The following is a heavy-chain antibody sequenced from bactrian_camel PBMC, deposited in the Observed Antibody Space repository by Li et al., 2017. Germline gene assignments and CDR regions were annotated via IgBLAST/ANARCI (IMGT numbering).Heavy chain of an antibody. J-gene: IGHJ7*01. V-gene: IGHV3S54*01. Sequence: HVQLVESGGGSVQAGGSLRLSCTASGAIPTKYTYCMAWFRQAPGKEREGIAVLDTHGDIEYADSVKGRFFISKDNAKNVHYLQMNDLKPEDTGVYYCAAERIKSGGFCYVPYIPPYYYGIDHWGKGTQVTVS. D-gene: IGHD2*01. CDR1: GAIPTKYTYC. CDR2: LDTHGDI.